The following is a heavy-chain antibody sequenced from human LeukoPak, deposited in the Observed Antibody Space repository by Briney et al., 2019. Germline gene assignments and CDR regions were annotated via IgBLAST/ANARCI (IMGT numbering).Heavy chain of an antibody. Sequence: GGSLRLSRAASGFTFGTYAMSWVRQAPGKGLEWVSTIYGNAINTYYAESVKGRFTISRDNSKNTLFLEMNSLRAEDTALYYCAKASGPTYFDSWGQGTLVTVSS. CDR3: AKASGPTYFDS. V-gene: IGHV3-23*01. J-gene: IGHJ4*02. CDR1: GFTFGTYA. D-gene: IGHD1-26*01. CDR2: IYGNAINT.